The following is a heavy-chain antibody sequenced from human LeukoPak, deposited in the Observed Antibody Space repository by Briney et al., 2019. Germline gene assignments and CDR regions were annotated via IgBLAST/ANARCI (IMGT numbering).Heavy chain of an antibody. CDR1: GYTFTGYY. V-gene: IGHV1-2*02. Sequence: VSVKVSCKASGYTFTGYYMHWVRQTPGQGLEWMGWINPNSGGTNYAQKFQGRVTITTDESTSTAYMELSSLRSEDTAVYYCARDLRFLEPKGRSSSWYKGYYYYMDVWGKGTTVTVSS. J-gene: IGHJ6*03. CDR3: ARDLRFLEPKGRSSSWYKGYYYYMDV. D-gene: IGHD6-13*01. CDR2: INPNSGGT.